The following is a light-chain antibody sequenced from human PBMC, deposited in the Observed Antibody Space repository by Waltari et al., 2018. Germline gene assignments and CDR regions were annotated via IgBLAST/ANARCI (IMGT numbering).Light chain of an antibody. CDR3: YQHSSGYPT. J-gene: IGKJ4*01. Sequence: VILTQSPATLSLSPGERATLSCRASQSVSSYLVWYQQKPGQAPRLLIHSASSRATGIPDRFSGSGSGTEFTLTISSLEPEDVGVYHCYQHSSGYPTFGGGTKVEIK. CDR1: QSVSSY. CDR2: SAS. V-gene: IGKV3D-11*02.